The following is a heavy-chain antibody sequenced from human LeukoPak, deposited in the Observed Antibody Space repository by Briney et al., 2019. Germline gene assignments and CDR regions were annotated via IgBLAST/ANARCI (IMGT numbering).Heavy chain of an antibody. Sequence: ASVKVSCKASGGTFSSYTISWVRQAPGQGLEWMGRIIPIFGTANYAQKFQGRVTITTDESTSTAYMELSSLRSEDTAVYYCARGVYGDYSSWFDPWGQGTLLTVSS. CDR2: IIPIFGTA. J-gene: IGHJ5*02. V-gene: IGHV1-69*05. CDR1: GGTFSSYT. CDR3: ARGVYGDYSSWFDP. D-gene: IGHD4-17*01.